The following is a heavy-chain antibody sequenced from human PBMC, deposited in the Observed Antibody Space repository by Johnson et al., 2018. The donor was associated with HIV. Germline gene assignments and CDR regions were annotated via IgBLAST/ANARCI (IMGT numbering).Heavy chain of an antibody. CDR3: AKEGNYYDSSGYLKALDI. J-gene: IGHJ3*02. CDR2: ITCNGGST. D-gene: IGHD3-22*01. V-gene: IGHV3-20*04. CDR1: GFRFDNYG. Sequence: VQLVESGGGLVTPGGSLRLSCAASGFRFDNYGMRWVRQAPGTGLECVSGITCNGGSTGYVASVKVRFTISRDNSKNSLYLQMNSLRSEDTAVYSCAKEGNYYDSSGYLKALDIWGQGKMVTVSS.